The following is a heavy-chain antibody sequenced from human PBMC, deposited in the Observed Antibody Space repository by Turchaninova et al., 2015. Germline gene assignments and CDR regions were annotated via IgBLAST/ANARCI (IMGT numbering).Heavy chain of an antibody. V-gene: IGHV5-10-1*03. CDR1: GKNFTTHW. Sequence: DVPLMQSGAEVKKPGESLRNTCKGSGKNFTTHWNTWVSQMPRKGLEWRGRMYPSDSYIYYSPSFQGHVTLSGDKSISTAYLQWSSLKASDSAVYYCARLSVVGATTSFDYWGQGTLVTVSS. CDR2: MYPSDSYI. J-gene: IGHJ4*02. CDR3: ARLSVVGATTSFDY. D-gene: IGHD1-26*01.